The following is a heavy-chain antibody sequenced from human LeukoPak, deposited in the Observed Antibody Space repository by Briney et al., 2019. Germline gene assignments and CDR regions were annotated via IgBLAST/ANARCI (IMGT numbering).Heavy chain of an antibody. CDR3: ARERWLQLRYYYGMDV. D-gene: IGHD5-24*01. J-gene: IGHJ6*02. CDR2: IIPILGIA. CDR1: GGTFSSYA. V-gene: IGHV1-69*04. Sequence: ASVKVSCKASGGTFSSYAISWVRQAPGQGLEWMGRIIPILGIANYAQKFQGRVTITADKSTSTAYMELSSLRSEDTAVYCCARERWLQLRYYYGMDVWGQGTTVTVSS.